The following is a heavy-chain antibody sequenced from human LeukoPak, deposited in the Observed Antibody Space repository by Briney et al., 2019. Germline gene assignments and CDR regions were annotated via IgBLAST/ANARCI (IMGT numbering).Heavy chain of an antibody. CDR2: INWNGAST. J-gene: IGHJ3*02. CDR1: GFTFDDYA. CDR3: ARDMLLGDAFDI. D-gene: IGHD3-10*02. Sequence: GGSLRLSCAVSGFTFDDYAINWVRQAPGKGLEWVSNINWNGASTGYVDSVKGRFTISRDNAKNSVFLQMNSLSPDDTALYYCARDMLLGDAFDIWGQGTMVIVSS. V-gene: IGHV3-20*04.